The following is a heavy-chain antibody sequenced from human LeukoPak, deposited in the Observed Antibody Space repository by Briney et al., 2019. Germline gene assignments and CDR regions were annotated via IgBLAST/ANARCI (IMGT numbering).Heavy chain of an antibody. V-gene: IGHV4-34*01. CDR3: ARGGWKPYYDILTGYFRAFDY. D-gene: IGHD3-9*01. Sequence: PSETLSLTCAVYGGSFSGYYWSWIRQPPGKGLEWIGEINHSGSTNYNPSLKSRVTISVDTSKNQFSLKLSSVTAADTAVYYCARGGWKPYYDILTGYFRAFDYWGQGTLVTVSS. J-gene: IGHJ4*02. CDR2: INHSGST. CDR1: GGSFSGYY.